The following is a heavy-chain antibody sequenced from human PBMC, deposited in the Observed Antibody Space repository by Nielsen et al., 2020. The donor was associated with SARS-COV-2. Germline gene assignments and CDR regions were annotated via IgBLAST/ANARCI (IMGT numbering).Heavy chain of an antibody. V-gene: IGHV3-30*14. CDR2: ISYDVTYK. J-gene: IGHJ4*02. Sequence: GESLKISCTASGFTFSTYAVHWVRQAPGKGLEPVSSISYDVTYKYYSDSVKGRFTISREDAKNSLYLQMSSLRAGDTAVYYCARGGVGSASRVVSTYFDYWGRGTLVTVSS. D-gene: IGHD2-8*02. CDR1: GFTFSTYA. CDR3: ARGGVGSASRVVSTYFDY.